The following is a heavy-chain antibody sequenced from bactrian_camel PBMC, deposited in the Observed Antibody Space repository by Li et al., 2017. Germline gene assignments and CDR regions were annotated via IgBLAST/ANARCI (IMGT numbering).Heavy chain of an antibody. D-gene: IGHD2*01. J-gene: IGHJ4*01. V-gene: IGHV3-2*01. CDR2: VTVEDTTT. Sequence: HVQLVESGGGLVQPGGSLRLSCRVSGLTFSSEYMSWVRQAPGKGLEWVSTVTVEDTTTFYSDSVKGRFTISRDNAKNTVYLQMDRLKSEDTALYYCATRVSSDCTFSTPDGCYSHRGQGTQVTVS. CDR1: GLTFSSEY.